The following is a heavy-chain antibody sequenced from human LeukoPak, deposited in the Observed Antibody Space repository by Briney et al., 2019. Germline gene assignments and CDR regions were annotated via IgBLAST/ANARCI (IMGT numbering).Heavy chain of an antibody. CDR2: IIGGAGGT. D-gene: IGHD2-2*01. V-gene: IGHV3-23*01. Sequence: GGSLRLSCAASGFSFGSHGMSWVRQAPGKGLEWVSGIIGGAGGTYYADSVKGRFTISRDNAKNTLYLQMNSLRAEDTAVYYCAHGSMYQLDYWGQGTLVTVSS. CDR3: AHGSMYQLDY. CDR1: GFSFGSHG. J-gene: IGHJ4*02.